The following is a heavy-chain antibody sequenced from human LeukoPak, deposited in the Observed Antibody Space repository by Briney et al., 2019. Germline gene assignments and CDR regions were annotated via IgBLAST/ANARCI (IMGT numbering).Heavy chain of an antibody. Sequence: GGSLRLSCAASGFTFSSYAMHWVRQAPGKGLEWVAVISYGGSNKYYADSVKGRFTISRDNSKNTLYLQMNSLRAEDTAVYYCARDENRGYCSGGSCYGEFDPWGQGTLVTVSS. J-gene: IGHJ5*02. V-gene: IGHV3-30-3*01. CDR1: GFTFSSYA. CDR2: ISYGGSNK. CDR3: ARDENRGYCSGGSCYGEFDP. D-gene: IGHD2-15*01.